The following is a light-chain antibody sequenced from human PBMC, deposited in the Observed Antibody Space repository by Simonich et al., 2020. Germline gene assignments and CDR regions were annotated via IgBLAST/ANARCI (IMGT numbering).Light chain of an antibody. V-gene: IGLV2-11*01. CDR2: DVS. CDR3: SSYTSSSTLV. J-gene: IGLJ3*02. CDR1: SSDVGGYNY. Sequence: QSALTQPRSVSGSPGQSVTISCTGTSSDVGGYNYVSWYQQHPGKAPKLMIYDVSKRPSGVPTLFSGSKSGNTASLTISGLQAEDEADYYCSSYTSSSTLVFGGGTKLTVL.